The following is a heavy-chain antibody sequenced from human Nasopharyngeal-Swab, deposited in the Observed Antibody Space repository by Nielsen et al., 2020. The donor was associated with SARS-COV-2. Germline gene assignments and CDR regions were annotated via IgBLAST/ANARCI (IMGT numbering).Heavy chain of an antibody. CDR2: INAGNGNT. CDR1: GYTFTSYA. Sequence: ASVKVSCKASGYTFTSYAMHWVRQAPGQRLEWMGWINAGNGNTKYSQKFQGRVTITRDTSASTAYMELSSLRSEDTAVYYCARDLNSGYSGYEGDYWGQGTLVTVSS. V-gene: IGHV1-3*01. D-gene: IGHD5-12*01. CDR3: ARDLNSGYSGYEGDY. J-gene: IGHJ4*02.